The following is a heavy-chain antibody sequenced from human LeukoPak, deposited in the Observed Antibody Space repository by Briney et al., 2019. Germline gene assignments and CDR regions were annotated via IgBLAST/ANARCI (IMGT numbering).Heavy chain of an antibody. V-gene: IGHV4-39*07. CDR2: IYYSGST. Sequence: SETLSLTCTVSGGSISSSSYYWSWIRQPPGKGLEWIGSIYYSGSTYYNPSLKSRVTISVDTSKNQFSLKLSSVTAADTAVYYCARQKVRGVIRYYYYMDVWGKGTTVTISS. D-gene: IGHD3-10*01. CDR1: GGSISSSSYY. J-gene: IGHJ6*03. CDR3: ARQKVRGVIRYYYYMDV.